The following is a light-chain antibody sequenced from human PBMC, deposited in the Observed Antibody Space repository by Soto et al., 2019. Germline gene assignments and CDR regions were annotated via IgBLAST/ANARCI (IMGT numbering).Light chain of an antibody. CDR1: QSVSSN. J-gene: IGKJ1*01. CDR3: QQYNNWWT. Sequence: EIAMTQSPATLSVSPGERATLSCRASQSVSSNLAWYQQKPGQAPRLLIYGASTRATGIPARFSGSGSGTEFTLTISSLQSEDFAVYYCQQYNNWWTLGQGTKVDTK. V-gene: IGKV3-15*01. CDR2: GAS.